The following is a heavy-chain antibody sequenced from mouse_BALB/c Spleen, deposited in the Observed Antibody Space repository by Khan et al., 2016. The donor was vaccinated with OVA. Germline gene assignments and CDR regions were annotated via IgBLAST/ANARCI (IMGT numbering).Heavy chain of an antibody. CDR2: INPHIGET. D-gene: IGHD1-1*01. CDR3: ARIYGSDFDY. V-gene: IGHV1-20*02. J-gene: IGHJ2*01. Sequence: EVHLKESGPELVKPGASVKISCKASGYSFTGYFMNWVMQSHGKSLEWIGRINPHIGETFYNQKFKGKATLTVDESSSTAHMELWSLASEDSAVYYCARIYGSDFDYWGQGTTLTVSS. CDR1: GYSFTGYF.